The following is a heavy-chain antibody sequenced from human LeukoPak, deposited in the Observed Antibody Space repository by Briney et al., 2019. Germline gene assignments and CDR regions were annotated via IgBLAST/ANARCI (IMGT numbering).Heavy chain of an antibody. CDR2: IWYDGSNK. Sequence: SGGSLRLSCAASGFTFSSYGMHWVRQAPGKGLEWVAVIWYDGSNKYYADSVKGRFTVSRDNSKNTLYLQMNSLRAEDTAVYYCARDGYAGTSGDYWGQGTLVTVSS. CDR1: GFTFSSYG. J-gene: IGHJ4*02. V-gene: IGHV3-33*01. D-gene: IGHD6-13*01. CDR3: ARDGYAGTSGDY.